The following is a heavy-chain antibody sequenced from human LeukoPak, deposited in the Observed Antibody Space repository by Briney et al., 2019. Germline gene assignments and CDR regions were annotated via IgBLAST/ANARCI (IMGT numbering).Heavy chain of an antibody. CDR2: IWYDGSNK. V-gene: IGHV3-33*01. CDR1: GFTSSSYG. Sequence: HPGRSLRLSSAASGFTSSSYGMHWVRQAPGKGLEWVAVIWYDGSNKYYADSVKGRFTISRDNSKNTLYLQMNSLRAEDTAVYYCARDVQGYYYDSPGLGYWGQGTLVTVSS. J-gene: IGHJ4*02. D-gene: IGHD3-22*01. CDR3: ARDVQGYYYDSPGLGY.